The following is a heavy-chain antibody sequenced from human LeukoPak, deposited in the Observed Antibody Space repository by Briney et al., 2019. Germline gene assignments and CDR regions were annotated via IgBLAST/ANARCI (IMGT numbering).Heavy chain of an antibody. CDR2: ISYDGSNK. Sequence: PGRSLRLSCAASGFTFSSYAMHWVRQAPGKGLEWVAVISYDGSNKYYADSVKGRFTISRDNSKNTLYLQMNSLRAEDTAVYYCARLMVRGVIINYYYGMDVWGQGTTVTVSS. D-gene: IGHD3-10*01. J-gene: IGHJ6*02. CDR1: GFTFSSYA. CDR3: ARLMVRGVIINYYYGMDV. V-gene: IGHV3-30-3*01.